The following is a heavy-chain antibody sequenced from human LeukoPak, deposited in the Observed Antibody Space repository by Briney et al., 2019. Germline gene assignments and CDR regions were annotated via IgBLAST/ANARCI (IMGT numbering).Heavy chain of an antibody. D-gene: IGHD6-19*01. J-gene: IGHJ4*02. CDR1: GYTFTGYY. CDR2: INPNSGGT. V-gene: IGHV1-2*02. Sequence: ASVKVSCKASGYTFTGYYMHGARQAPGQGLEWMGWINPNSGGTNYAQKFQGRATMTRDTSISAAYMELSRLRSDDTAVYYCALSSTAVAGMGSFDYWGQGTLVTVSS. CDR3: ALSSTAVAGMGSFDY.